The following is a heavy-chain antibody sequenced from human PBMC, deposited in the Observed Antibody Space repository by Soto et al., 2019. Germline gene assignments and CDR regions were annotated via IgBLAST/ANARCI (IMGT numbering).Heavy chain of an antibody. V-gene: IGHV3-23*01. CDR1: GFTFSSYA. CDR2: ISGSGDST. CDR3: ARRRSGWYFDY. Sequence: EVQLLESGGGLVQPGGSLRLSCAASGFTFSSYAMSWVRQAPGKGLEWVSVISGSGDSTYYADSVKGRFTISRDNSKNKLYLQMHSLRAEDTAVYYCARRRSGWYFDYWGQGTLVTVSS. J-gene: IGHJ4*02. D-gene: IGHD6-19*01.